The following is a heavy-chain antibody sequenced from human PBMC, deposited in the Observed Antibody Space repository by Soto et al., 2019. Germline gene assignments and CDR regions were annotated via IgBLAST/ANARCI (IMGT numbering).Heavy chain of an antibody. CDR2: IYYSGST. CDR1: GGSISSSSYY. CDR3: GGGNAARGLVY. D-gene: IGHD6-6*01. J-gene: IGHJ4*02. V-gene: IGHV4-39*01. Sequence: PSETLSLTCTVSGGSISSSSYYWGWIRQPPGKGLEWIGSIYYSGSTYYNPSLKSRVTISVDTSKNQFSLKLSSVTAADTAVYYCGGGNAARGLVYWGQGTLVTVSS.